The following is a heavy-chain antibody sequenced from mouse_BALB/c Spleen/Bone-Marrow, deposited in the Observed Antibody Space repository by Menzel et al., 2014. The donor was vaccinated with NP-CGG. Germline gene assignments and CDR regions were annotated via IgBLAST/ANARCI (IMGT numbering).Heavy chain of an antibody. CDR2: INPDSTTI. V-gene: IGHV4-1*02. Sequence: EVHLVESGGGLVQPEGSLKLSCAASGFDFSRYWMGWVRQAPGKGLGWIGEINPDSTTINYTPSLKYKFIISRDNAKNTLFLQMSNVRSEDTALYYCARLGYYGGFAYWGQGTLVTVSA. D-gene: IGHD2-3*01. J-gene: IGHJ3*01. CDR1: GFDFSRYW. CDR3: ARLGYYGGFAY.